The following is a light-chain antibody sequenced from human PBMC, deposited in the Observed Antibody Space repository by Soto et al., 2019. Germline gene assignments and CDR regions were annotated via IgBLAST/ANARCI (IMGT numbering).Light chain of an antibody. J-gene: IGLJ1*01. CDR1: SSNIGAGYD. Sequence: QPVLTQPPSVSGAPGQRVTISCTGSSSNIGAGYDVHWYQQLPGTAPKLLMYGNSNRPSGVPDRFSASKSGTSASLAITGLQAEDEDDYYCQSYDRSLSGARVFGTGTKLTVL. CDR2: GNS. V-gene: IGLV1-40*01. CDR3: QSYDRSLSGARV.